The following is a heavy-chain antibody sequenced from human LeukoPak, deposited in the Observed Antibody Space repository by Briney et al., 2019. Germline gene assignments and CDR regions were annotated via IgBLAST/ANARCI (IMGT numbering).Heavy chain of an antibody. CDR2: IYYSGST. D-gene: IGHD6-13*01. Sequence: SETLSLTCTVSGGSISSYYWSWIRQPPGKGLEWIGYIYYSGSTSYNPSLKSRVTISVDTSKNQFSLKLSSVTAADTAVYYCARGEIAAVPWDQGTLVTVSS. J-gene: IGHJ5*02. CDR1: GGSISSYY. CDR3: ARGEIAAVP. V-gene: IGHV4-59*01.